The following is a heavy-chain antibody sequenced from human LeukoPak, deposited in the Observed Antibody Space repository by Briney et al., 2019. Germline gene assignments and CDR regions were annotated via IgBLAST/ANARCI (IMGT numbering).Heavy chain of an antibody. Sequence: ASVKVSCKASGYTFTGYYMHWVRQAPGQGLEWMGWINPNSGGTNYAQKFQGRVTMTRDTSTSTVYMELSSLRSEDTAVYYCARDSEPPGIAAAVSWFDPWGQGTLVTVSS. V-gene: IGHV1-2*02. D-gene: IGHD6-13*01. J-gene: IGHJ5*02. CDR2: INPNSGGT. CDR3: ARDSEPPGIAAAVSWFDP. CDR1: GYTFTGYY.